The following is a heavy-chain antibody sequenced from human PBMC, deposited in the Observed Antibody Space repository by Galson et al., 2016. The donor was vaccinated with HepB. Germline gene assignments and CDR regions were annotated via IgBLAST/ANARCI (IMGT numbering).Heavy chain of an antibody. V-gene: IGHV2-5*02. D-gene: IGHD4-17*01. Sequence: LVKPTQTLTLTCTFSGFSPSTYGVGVGWIRQTPGRALEWLALIYWDDDKRFRPSLQSRLSITKDTSKNQVVLTMTNMDPVDTATYFCARGTTVTTSRAFDIWGQGTMVTVSP. CDR1: GFSPSTYGVG. J-gene: IGHJ3*02. CDR3: ARGTTVTTSRAFDI. CDR2: IYWDDDK.